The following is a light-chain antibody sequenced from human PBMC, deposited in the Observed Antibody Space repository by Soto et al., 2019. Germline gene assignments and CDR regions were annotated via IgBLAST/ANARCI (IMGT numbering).Light chain of an antibody. CDR1: NSDVGGYNY. CDR2: EVS. Sequence: QSVVTQPASVSGSPGQSITISCTGTNSDVGGYNYVSWYQQYPGKAPKLMIYEVSNRPSGVSNRFSGSKSGNTASLTISGLKAEDEADYYCSSYTSSILVFGGGTKVTVL. V-gene: IGLV2-14*01. CDR3: SSYTSSILV. J-gene: IGLJ3*02.